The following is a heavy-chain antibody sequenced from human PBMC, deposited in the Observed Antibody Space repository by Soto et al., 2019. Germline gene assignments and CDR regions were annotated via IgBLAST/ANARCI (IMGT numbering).Heavy chain of an antibody. Sequence: PSETLSLTCTVSGCSISSSTYYWGWIRQPPGKGLEWIGSIYYSGSTYYNPSLKSRVTISVDTSKNQFSLKLSSVTAADTAVYYCARQGGAVAGTQDFQHWGQGTLVTVSS. CDR3: ARQGGAVAGTQDFQH. J-gene: IGHJ1*01. CDR2: IYYSGST. V-gene: IGHV4-39*01. D-gene: IGHD6-19*01. CDR1: GCSISSSTYY.